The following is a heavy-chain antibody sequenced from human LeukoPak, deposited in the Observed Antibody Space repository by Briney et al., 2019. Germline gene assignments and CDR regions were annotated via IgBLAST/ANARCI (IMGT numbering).Heavy chain of an antibody. J-gene: IGHJ4*02. V-gene: IGHV3-33*01. D-gene: IGHD3-10*01. CDR3: AREGKLTVGFDY. CDR2: IWYDGSNK. Sequence: GGSLRLSCAASGFTFSSYGMHWVRQAPGKGLEWVAVIWYDGSNKYYADSVKGRFTISRDNSKSTLYLQMNSLRAEDTAVYYCAREGKLTVGFDYWGQGTLVTVSS. CDR1: GFTFSSYG.